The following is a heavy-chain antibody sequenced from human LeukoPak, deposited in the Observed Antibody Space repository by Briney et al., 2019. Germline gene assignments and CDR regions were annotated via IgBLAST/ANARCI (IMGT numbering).Heavy chain of an antibody. J-gene: IGHJ6*03. Sequence: GGSLRLSCAASGFTFSSYAMSWVRQAPGKGLEWVSTISDSGGSTYYADSVKGRFTISRDNSKNTLYLQMNSLRAEETAVYYCANGLYYMDVWGKGTTVTVSS. V-gene: IGHV3-23*01. CDR3: ANGLYYMDV. CDR1: GFTFSSYA. CDR2: ISDSGGST.